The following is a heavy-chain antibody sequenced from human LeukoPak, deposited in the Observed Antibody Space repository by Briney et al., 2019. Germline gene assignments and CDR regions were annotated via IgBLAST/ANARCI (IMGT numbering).Heavy chain of an antibody. CDR2: IYYSGST. V-gene: IGHV4-39*07. J-gene: IGHJ4*02. D-gene: IGHD5-18*01. Sequence: SETLSLTCTVSGGSISSSSYYWGWIRQPPGKGLEWIGSIYYSGSTYYNPSLKSRVTISIDTSKNQFSLKLSSVTAADTAVYYCARVVDTAMVYFDYWGQGTLVTVSS. CDR1: GGSISSSSYY. CDR3: ARVVDTAMVYFDY.